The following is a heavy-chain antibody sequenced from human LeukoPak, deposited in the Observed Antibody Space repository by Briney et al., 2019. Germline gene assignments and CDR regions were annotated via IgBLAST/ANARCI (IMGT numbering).Heavy chain of an antibody. J-gene: IGHJ4*02. CDR3: ARDTPVGRMGY. CDR1: GGSISSYY. V-gene: IGHV4-59*01. D-gene: IGHD1-26*01. CDR2: IYYSGGT. Sequence: SETLSLTCTVSGGSISSYYWSWIRQPPGKGLEWIGYIYYSGGTNYNPSLKSRVTISVDTSKNQFSLKLSSVTAADTAVYYCARDTPVGRMGYWGQGTLVTVSS.